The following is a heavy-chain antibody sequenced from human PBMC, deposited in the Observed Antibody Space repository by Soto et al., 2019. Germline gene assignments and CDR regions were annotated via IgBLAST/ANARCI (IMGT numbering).Heavy chain of an antibody. CDR2: IYHTGIA. J-gene: IGHJ6*02. Sequence: SETLSLTCTVYGDSITNNHWWSWVRQPPGKGPELIGEIYHTGIANYHPSLESRVAFSVDKSNNQFSLSLTSVTAADTAVYYCVSKLGPYYYGLDVWGQGTTVTVSS. CDR3: VSKLGPYYYGLDV. CDR1: GDSITNNHW. V-gene: IGHV4-4*02. D-gene: IGHD3-16*01.